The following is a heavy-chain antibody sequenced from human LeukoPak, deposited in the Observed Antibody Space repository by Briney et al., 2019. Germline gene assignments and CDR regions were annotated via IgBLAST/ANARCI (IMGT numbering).Heavy chain of an antibody. Sequence: SETLSLTCTVSGGSIRSNYYWGWIRQPPGKGLEWIGSIYYSGNSYYNPSLKSRVTMSIDTSKNQFSLKLSSVTAADTAVYYCARATVKFYYYYMDVWGKGTTVTISS. CDR1: GGSIRSNYY. CDR3: ARATVKFYYYYMDV. J-gene: IGHJ6*03. CDR2: IYYSGNS. D-gene: IGHD4-17*01. V-gene: IGHV4-39*07.